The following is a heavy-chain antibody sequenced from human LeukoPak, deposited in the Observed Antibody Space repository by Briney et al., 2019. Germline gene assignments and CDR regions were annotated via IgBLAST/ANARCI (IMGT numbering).Heavy chain of an antibody. CDR1: GFTFSSYG. CDR2: ISYDGSNK. CDR3: ASSTAIGY. J-gene: IGHJ4*02. Sequence: PGGSLRLSCAASGFTFSSYGMHWVRQAPGKGLEWVAVISYDGSNKLYADSVKGRFTISRDNSKNTLFVQMNSLRTEDTAVYYCASSTAIGYWGQGTLVTVSS. V-gene: IGHV3-30*03.